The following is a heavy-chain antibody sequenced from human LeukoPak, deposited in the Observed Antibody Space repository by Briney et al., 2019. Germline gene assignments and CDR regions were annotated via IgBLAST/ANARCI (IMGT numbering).Heavy chain of an antibody. CDR2: IAYDGSHK. D-gene: IGHD3-3*01. CDR1: GFIFSTYG. J-gene: IGHJ4*02. CDR3: ARDSGSAYYGVDF. V-gene: IGHV3-30*03. Sequence: GGSLRLSCAASGFIFSTYGLHWVRQAPGKGLEWVAVIAYDGSHKYYAGSVKGRITISRDNSKNTLYLQMNSLRAEDTAVYYCARDSGSAYYGVDFWGRGTLVTVSS.